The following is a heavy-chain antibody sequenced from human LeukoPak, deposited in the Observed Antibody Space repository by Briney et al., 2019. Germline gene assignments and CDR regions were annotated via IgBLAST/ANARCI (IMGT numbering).Heavy chain of an antibody. CDR1: GGSISSDSFY. V-gene: IGHV4-61*02. J-gene: IGHJ4*02. D-gene: IGHD3-22*01. Sequence: SETLSLTCTVSGGSISSDSFYWSWIRQPAGKRLEWTGRMYSSGSTNYNPSLMSRITISVDMSKNQFSLKLSSVTAADTAVYYCARGFYDSSGRAPFDYWGQGTLVTVSS. CDR2: MYSSGST. CDR3: ARGFYDSSGRAPFDY.